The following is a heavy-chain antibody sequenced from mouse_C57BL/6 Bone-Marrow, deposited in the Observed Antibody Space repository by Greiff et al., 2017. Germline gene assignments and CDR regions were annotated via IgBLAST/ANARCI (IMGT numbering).Heavy chain of an antibody. CDR3: ARKVDRWLLYFDY. CDR1: GYTFTSYW. CDR2: IYPGSGST. V-gene: IGHV1-55*01. D-gene: IGHD2-3*01. Sequence: QVQLQQPGAELVKPGASVKMSCKASGYTFTSYWITWVKQRPGQGLEWIGDIYPGSGSTNYNEKFKSKATLTVDTSSSTAYMQLSSLTSADSAVYYCARKVDRWLLYFDYWGQGTTLTVSS. J-gene: IGHJ2*01.